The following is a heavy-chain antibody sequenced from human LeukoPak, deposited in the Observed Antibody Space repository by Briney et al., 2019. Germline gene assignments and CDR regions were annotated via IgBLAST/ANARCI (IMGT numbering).Heavy chain of an antibody. D-gene: IGHD2-21*02. J-gene: IGHJ6*02. CDR1: GYTFTSYY. V-gene: IGHV1-46*01. Sequence: ASVKVSYKASGYTFTSYYMHWVRQAPGQGLEWMGIINPSGGSTSYAQKFQGRVTMTRDTSTSTVYMELSSLRSEDTAVYYCASPRAYCGGDCGGMDVWGQGTTVTVSS. CDR2: INPSGGST. CDR3: ASPRAYCGGDCGGMDV.